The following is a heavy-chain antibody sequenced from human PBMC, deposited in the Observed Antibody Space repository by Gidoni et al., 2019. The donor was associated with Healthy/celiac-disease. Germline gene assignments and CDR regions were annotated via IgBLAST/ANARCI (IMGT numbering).Heavy chain of an antibody. CDR3: AKTGSYNAFDI. CDR1: GFTCSSYA. CDR2: ISGSGGST. D-gene: IGHD1-26*01. V-gene: IGHV3-23*01. Sequence: EVQLLESGGGLVQPGGSLRLSCAAPGFTCSSYAMRWVRQVPGKGLELVSAISGSGGSTYYADSEKGRFTISRDNSKNTLYMQMNSLRAEDTAGYYCAKTGSYNAFDIWGQGTMVTVSS. J-gene: IGHJ3*02.